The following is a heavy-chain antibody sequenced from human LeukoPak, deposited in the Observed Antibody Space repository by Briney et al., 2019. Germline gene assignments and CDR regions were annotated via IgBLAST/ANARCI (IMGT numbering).Heavy chain of an antibody. V-gene: IGHV4-39*07. CDR2: IYYSGST. D-gene: IGHD3-22*01. J-gene: IGHJ4*02. CDR1: GGSISSSSYY. Sequence: SETLSLTCTVSGGSISSSSYYWGWIRPPPGKGLEWIGSIYYSGSTYYNPSLKSRVTISVDTSKNQFSLKLSSVTAADTAVYYCASFGYYDSSGFDYWGQGTLVTVSS. CDR3: ASFGYYDSSGFDY.